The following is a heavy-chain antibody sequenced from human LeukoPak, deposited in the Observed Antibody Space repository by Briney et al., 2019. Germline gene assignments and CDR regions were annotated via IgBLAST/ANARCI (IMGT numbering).Heavy chain of an antibody. Sequence: GGSLRLSCAASGFTFSTYSMNWVRQAPGKGLEWISYISGSSSIIYYADSVKGRFTISRDNARNSLFLQMNSLRDEDTAVYFCARDRFYAFDIWGQGTMVTVSS. CDR3: ARDRFYAFDI. CDR1: GFTFSTYS. J-gene: IGHJ3*02. V-gene: IGHV3-48*02. CDR2: ISGSSSII.